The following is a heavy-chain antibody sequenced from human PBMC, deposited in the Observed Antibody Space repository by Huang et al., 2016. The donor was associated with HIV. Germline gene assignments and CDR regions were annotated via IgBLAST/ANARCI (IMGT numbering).Heavy chain of an antibody. CDR1: GYTFTKYA. CDR3: ARGEDNGGNSDFDY. D-gene: IGHD2-21*02. V-gene: IGHV1-3*04. CDR2: INIENGDT. Sequence: QVQLVQSGTEVRKPGASVKVSCKATGYTFTKYALHWVRQAPGQGLEWMGWINIENGDTKYSQRCQGRVTLTRDRSATTAYLELTSLRSEDTAVYFCARGEDNGGNSDFDYWGQGALVAVSS. J-gene: IGHJ4*02.